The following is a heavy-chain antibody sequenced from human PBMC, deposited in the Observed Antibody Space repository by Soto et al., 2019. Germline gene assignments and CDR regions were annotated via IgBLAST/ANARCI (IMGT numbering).Heavy chain of an antibody. J-gene: IGHJ4*02. CDR3: ARGPKVVPAAITSTGEYYFDY. Sequence: PSETLSLTCTVSGGSISSYYWSWIRQPAGKGLEWIGRIYTSGSTNYNPSLKSRVTMSVDTSKNQFSLKLSSVTAADTAVYYCARGPKVVPAAITSTGEYYFDYWGQGTLVTVSS. D-gene: IGHD2-2*02. CDR2: IYTSGST. CDR1: GGSISSYY. V-gene: IGHV4-4*07.